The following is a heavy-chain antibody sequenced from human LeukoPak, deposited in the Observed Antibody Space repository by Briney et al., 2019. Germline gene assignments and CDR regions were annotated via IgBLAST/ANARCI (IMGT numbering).Heavy chain of an antibody. J-gene: IGHJ4*02. V-gene: IGHV3-7*01. CDR3: ARGPTNGQAFDY. CDR1: GFTFSSSW. D-gene: IGHD2-8*01. CDR2: IREDGSQK. Sequence: GGSLRLSCVASGFTFSSSWMTWVRQAPGKGLEWVASIREDGSQKTSVDSVRGRFTISRDNAKNSVYLQMDSLRAEDTAVYYCARGPTNGQAFDYWGQGTLVSVSS.